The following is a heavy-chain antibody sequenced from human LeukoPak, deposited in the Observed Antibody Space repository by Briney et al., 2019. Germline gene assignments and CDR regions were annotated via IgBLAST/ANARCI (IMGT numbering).Heavy chain of an antibody. Sequence: SETLSLTCIVTGGSISSSSYYWSWIRQPPGKGLEWIGYIYYSGSTKYNPSLKSRVTISVDTSKNQFSLKLSSVTAADTAVYYCASGSHYFDYWGQGTLVTVSS. V-gene: IGHV4-61*01. CDR2: IYYSGST. CDR1: GGSISSSSYY. J-gene: IGHJ4*02. D-gene: IGHD1-26*01. CDR3: ASGSHYFDY.